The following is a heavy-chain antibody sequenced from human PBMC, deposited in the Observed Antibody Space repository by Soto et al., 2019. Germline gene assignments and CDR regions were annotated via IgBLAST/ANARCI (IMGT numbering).Heavy chain of an antibody. CDR3: ARSDRYASSGYDV. J-gene: IGHJ3*01. D-gene: IGHD3-22*01. CDR2: IYHRGCT. Sequence: SETLSLTCSVAASSSSSGGYSWSWIRQPPGKGREWMGYIYHRGCTDYNPSLKRRVTISVDRSKNQFSLKMSSVTAADPAVYYCARSDRYASSGYDVWGQGTMVTVSS. CDR1: ASSSSSGGYS. V-gene: IGHV4-30-2*01.